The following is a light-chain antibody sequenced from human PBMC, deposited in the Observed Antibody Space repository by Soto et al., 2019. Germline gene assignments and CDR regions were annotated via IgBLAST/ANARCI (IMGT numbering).Light chain of an antibody. CDR2: NNN. J-gene: IGLJ3*02. Sequence: QSVLTQPPSASGTPGQRVTISCSGSSSNIGSHVVYWYQQLAGTAPKLLMYNNNQRPSGAPDRLSGSKSGTSASLAISGLQSEDEADYYCAVWDDSLDGWVFGGGTKLTVL. CDR3: AVWDDSLDGWV. V-gene: IGLV1-44*01. CDR1: SSNIGSHV.